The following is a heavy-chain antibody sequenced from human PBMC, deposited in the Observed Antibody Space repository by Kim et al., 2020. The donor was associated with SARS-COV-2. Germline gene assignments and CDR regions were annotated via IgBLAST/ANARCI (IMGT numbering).Heavy chain of an antibody. J-gene: IGHJ5*01. D-gene: IGHD6-19*01. Sequence: SETLSLTCTVSIGSISSGSYYWSWLRQAPGKGLEFIGYIYYLGDTNYNPLLKSRVTMSVDTSNNQFSLNLTSVTAEDTGMFFCARRSVAGAGWFDSWGPGVLVTVSS. V-gene: IGHV4-61*01. CDR1: IGSISSGSYY. CDR2: IYYLGDT. CDR3: ARRSVAGAGWFDS.